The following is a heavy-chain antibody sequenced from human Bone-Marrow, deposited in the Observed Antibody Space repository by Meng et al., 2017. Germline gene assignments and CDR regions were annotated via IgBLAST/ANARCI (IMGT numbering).Heavy chain of an antibody. V-gene: IGHV1-46*01. CDR1: GYTFTGYY. CDR2: INPSGGST. CDR3: ARVQSSGWSPGY. D-gene: IGHD6-19*01. Sequence: QGQVVESGAEVKKPGASVKVSCKASGYTFTGYYMHWVRQAPGQGLEWMGIINPSGGSTSYAQKFQGRVTMTRDTSTSTVYMELSSLRSEDTAVYYCARVQSSGWSPGYWGQGTLVTVSS. J-gene: IGHJ4*02.